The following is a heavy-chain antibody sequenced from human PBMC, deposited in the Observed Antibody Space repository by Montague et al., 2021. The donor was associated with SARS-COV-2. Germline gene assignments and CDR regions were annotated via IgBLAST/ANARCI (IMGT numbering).Heavy chain of an antibody. Sequence: LRLSCAVFGYTLYGNWMSWVRQPPGKGLEWIGEINHSGSSNYNPSLKSRVTMSVDTSKNQFSLRLNSVSAADTAVYYCARAQVTIFGVLIMLPAAGAVDVWGQGTTVTVSS. D-gene: IGHD3-3*01. CDR2: INHSGSS. J-gene: IGHJ3*01. CDR1: GYTLYGNW. V-gene: IGHV4-34*01. CDR3: ARAQVTIFGVLIMLPAAGAVDV.